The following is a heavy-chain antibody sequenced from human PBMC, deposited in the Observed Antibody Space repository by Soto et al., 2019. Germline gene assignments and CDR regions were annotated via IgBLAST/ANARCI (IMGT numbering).Heavy chain of an antibody. CDR3: ARDLSSGYQTFYFDY. Sequence: SETLSLTCKVSGYLINSGYSWGWIRQSPGKGLEWIGSTSYDGKSYYKPSLKSRVVMSVDLANNQFSLRLRSVTAADTAVYYCARDLSSGYQTFYFDYWGQGTLVTVSS. V-gene: IGHV4-38-2*02. J-gene: IGHJ4*02. D-gene: IGHD3-22*01. CDR2: TSYDGKS. CDR1: GYLINSGYS.